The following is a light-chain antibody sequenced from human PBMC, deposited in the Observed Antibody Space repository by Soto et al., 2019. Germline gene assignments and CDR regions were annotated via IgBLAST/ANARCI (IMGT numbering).Light chain of an antibody. V-gene: IGKV3-15*01. CDR2: GAS. J-gene: IGKJ1*01. CDR3: HQYHNWPQT. Sequence: EMVMTQSPATLSVSPGERATLSCRASQSVSSNLAWYQQKPGQAPRLLIYGASTRATGIPARFGGSGSGTELTLTISSLQPEDFEVYYCHQYHNWPQTFGQGTKV. CDR1: QSVSSN.